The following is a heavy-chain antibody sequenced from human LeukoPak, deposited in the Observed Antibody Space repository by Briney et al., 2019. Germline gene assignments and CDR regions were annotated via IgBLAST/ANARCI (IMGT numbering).Heavy chain of an antibody. Sequence: ASVKVSCKASGYTFTSYDINWVRQATGQGLEWMGWMSPNSGNTGYAQKFQGRVTMTTNTSISTAYMELSSLKSEDTAVYYCARAPARRSGSPQGYYYYMDVWGKGTTVTVSS. CDR1: GYTFTSYD. CDR2: MSPNSGNT. J-gene: IGHJ6*03. V-gene: IGHV1-8*01. CDR3: ARAPARRSGSPQGYYYYMDV. D-gene: IGHD3-10*01.